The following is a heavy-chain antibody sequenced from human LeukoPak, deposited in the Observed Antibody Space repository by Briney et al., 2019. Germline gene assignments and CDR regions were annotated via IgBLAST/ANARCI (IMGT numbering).Heavy chain of an antibody. CDR1: GFTFSGYA. Sequence: GGSLRLSCAASGFTFSGYAMTWVRQAPGKGLEWVSAISGRGGASYYAESVKGRFTISRDNSKSTPYLQMNSLRAEDTAVYYCAKAPPDKWEYYYGMDVWGKGTTVTVSS. J-gene: IGHJ6*04. CDR3: AKAPPDKWEYYYGMDV. V-gene: IGHV3-23*01. D-gene: IGHD1-26*01. CDR2: ISGRGGAS.